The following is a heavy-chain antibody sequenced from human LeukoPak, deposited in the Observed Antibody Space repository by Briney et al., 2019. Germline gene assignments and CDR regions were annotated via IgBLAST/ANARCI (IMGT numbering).Heavy chain of an antibody. J-gene: IGHJ5*02. CDR2: IYYSGST. CDR3: ARTSFFWSGYYTGRWFDP. D-gene: IGHD3-3*01. Sequence: PSETLPLTCTVSGGSISSGDYYWSWIRQPPGKGLKWIGYIYYSGSTYYNPSLKSRVTISVDTSKNQFSLKLSSVTAADTAVYYCARTSFFWSGYYTGRWFDPWGQGTLVTVSS. CDR1: GGSISSGDYY. V-gene: IGHV4-30-4*08.